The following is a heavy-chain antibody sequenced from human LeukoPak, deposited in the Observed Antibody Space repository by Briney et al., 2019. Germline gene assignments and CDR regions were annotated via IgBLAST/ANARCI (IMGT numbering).Heavy chain of an antibody. CDR2: ISWNSGSI. J-gene: IGHJ6*02. CDR3: AKASRIPLLWFGEASNGMDV. CDR1: GFTFDDYA. Sequence: PGRSLRLSCAASGFTFDDYAMHWVRQAPGKGLEWVSGISWNSGSIGYADSVKGRFTISRDNAKNSLYLQMNSLRAEDTALYYCAKASRIPLLWFGEASNGMDVWGQGTTVTVSS. V-gene: IGHV3-9*01. D-gene: IGHD3-10*01.